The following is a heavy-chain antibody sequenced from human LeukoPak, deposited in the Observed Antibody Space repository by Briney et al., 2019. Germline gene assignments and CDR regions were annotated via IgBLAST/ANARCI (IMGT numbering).Heavy chain of an antibody. J-gene: IGHJ4*02. D-gene: IGHD2-2*01. CDR2: VSYSGDT. CDR3: PRVRASSRCSAN. CDR1: GGSISGHF. V-gene: IGHV4-59*11. Sequence: PSETLSLTCTVSGGSISGHFWSWIRQPPGKGLEWIGFVSYSGDTNYSPSFNGRVTISLDASKSQFSLNLHSVTASDRAVYFCPRVRASSRCSANCGQVTLATVSS.